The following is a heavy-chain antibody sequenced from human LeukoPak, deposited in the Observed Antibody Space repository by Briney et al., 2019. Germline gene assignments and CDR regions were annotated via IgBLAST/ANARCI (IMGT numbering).Heavy chain of an antibody. CDR1: GGSISSGDYY. V-gene: IGHV4-30-4*01. D-gene: IGHD3-9*01. J-gene: IGHJ4*02. CDR2: IYYSGST. CDR3: AREGGVMDDILTGYTTYYFDY. Sequence: PSETLSLTCTVSGGSISSGDYYWSWIRQPPGKGLEWIGFIYYSGSTYYNPSLKSRFTISVDTSKNQFSLKPSSVTAADTAVYYCAREGGVMDDILTGYTTYYFDYWGQGTLVTASS.